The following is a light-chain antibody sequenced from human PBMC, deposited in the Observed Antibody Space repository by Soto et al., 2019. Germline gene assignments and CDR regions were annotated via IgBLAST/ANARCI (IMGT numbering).Light chain of an antibody. Sequence: QSVLTQPASVSGSPGQSITISCTGTSSDVGGYNFVSWYQQHPGKAPKLMIYEVSNRPSGVSNRFSGSKSGNTASLTISGLQAEDEAAYYCSSYAGSNNLVFGGGTKLTVL. CDR1: SSDVGGYNF. CDR3: SSYAGSNNLV. J-gene: IGLJ2*01. CDR2: EVS. V-gene: IGLV2-14*01.